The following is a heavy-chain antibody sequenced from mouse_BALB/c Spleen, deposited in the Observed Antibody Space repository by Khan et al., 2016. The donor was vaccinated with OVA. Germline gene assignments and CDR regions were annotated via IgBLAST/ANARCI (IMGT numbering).Heavy chain of an antibody. J-gene: IGHJ3*01. V-gene: IGHV3-2*02. Sequence: EVQLVESGPGLVKPSQSLSLTCTVTGYSITSDYAWNWIRQFPGNKLEWMGYISYSGSTSYNPSLKSRISITRDTSKNQFFLQLNSVTTEDTATYYCSRGTVVRFAYWGQGTLVTVSA. CDR2: ISYSGST. CDR1: GYSITSDYA. D-gene: IGHD1-1*01. CDR3: SRGTVVRFAY.